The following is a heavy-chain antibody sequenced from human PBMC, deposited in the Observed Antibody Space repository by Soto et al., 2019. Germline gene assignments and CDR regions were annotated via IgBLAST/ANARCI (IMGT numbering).Heavy chain of an antibody. Sequence: KPSDTLSLTCTVSGGSVSSGSFYWSWIRRPPGKGLEWIGYFYDSGSTNYNPSLRSRVTMSVDTSKNQFSLKLSSVTAADTAVYYCAASAPPATNYYYAMDVWGQGTTVTVSS. CDR2: FYDSGST. V-gene: IGHV4-61*01. J-gene: IGHJ6*02. CDR1: GGSVSSGSFY. CDR3: AASAPPATNYYYAMDV. D-gene: IGHD5-12*01.